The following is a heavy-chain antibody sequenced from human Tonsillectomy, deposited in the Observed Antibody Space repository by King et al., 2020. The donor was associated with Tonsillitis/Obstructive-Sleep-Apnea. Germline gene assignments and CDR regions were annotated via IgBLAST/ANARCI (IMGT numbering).Heavy chain of an antibody. CDR3: ARDRRDDFWNGYWEYYFDY. CDR1: GYTFTSYG. D-gene: IGHD3-3*01. Sequence: QLVQSGAEVKKPGASVKVSCKASGYTFTSYGISWVRQAPGQGLEWMGWISAYNGNTNYAQKLQGRVTMTTDTSTSTAYMELRSLRSDDTAVYYCARDRRDDFWNGYWEYYFDYWGQGTLVTVSS. J-gene: IGHJ4*02. V-gene: IGHV1-18*01. CDR2: ISAYNGNT.